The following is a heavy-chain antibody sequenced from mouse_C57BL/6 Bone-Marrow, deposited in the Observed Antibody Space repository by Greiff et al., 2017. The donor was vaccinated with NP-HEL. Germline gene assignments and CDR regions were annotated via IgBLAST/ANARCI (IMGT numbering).Heavy chain of an antibody. V-gene: IGHV5-2*01. CDR3: ARGITTVVAPYYFDY. CDR2: INSDGGST. Sequence: EVKLMESGGGLVQPGESLKLSCESNEYEFPSHDMSWVRKTPEKRLELVAAINSDGGSTYYPDTMERRFIISRDNTKKTLYLQMSSLRSEDTALYYCARGITTVVAPYYFDYWGQGTTLTVSS. D-gene: IGHD1-1*01. CDR1: EYEFPSHD. J-gene: IGHJ2*01.